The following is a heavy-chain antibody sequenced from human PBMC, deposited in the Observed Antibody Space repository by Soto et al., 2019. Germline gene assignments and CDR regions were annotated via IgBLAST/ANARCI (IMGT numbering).Heavy chain of an antibody. J-gene: IGHJ4*02. D-gene: IGHD6-19*01. Sequence: ASVKVSCKASGYTFTGYYMHWVRQAPGQGLEWMGWINPNSGTTDYVQKFQGRVTMTRDNSMSTAYMELRRLRSDETALNYCARGGYGYSSDPMDYGTQGTFVTASS. CDR3: ARGGYGYSSDPMDY. V-gene: IGHV1-2*02. CDR2: INPNSGTT. CDR1: GYTFTGYY.